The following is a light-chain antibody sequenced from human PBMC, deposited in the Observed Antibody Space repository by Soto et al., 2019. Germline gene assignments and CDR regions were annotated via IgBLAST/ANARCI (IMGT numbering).Light chain of an antibody. CDR2: RNN. CDR3: AVWDDILSGPTV. Sequence: QSVLTQPPSASGTPGQRVTISCSGSSSNIGSNYVYWYQQLPGTAPKLLIYRNNQRPSGVPDRFSGSKSGTSASLAISGLRSEDEADYYCAVWDDILSGPTVFGGGTKLTVL. CDR1: SSNIGSNY. J-gene: IGLJ2*01. V-gene: IGLV1-47*01.